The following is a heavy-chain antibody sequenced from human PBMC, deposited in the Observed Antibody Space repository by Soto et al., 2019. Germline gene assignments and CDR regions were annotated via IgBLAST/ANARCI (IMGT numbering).Heavy chain of an antibody. J-gene: IGHJ1*01. V-gene: IGHV3-30-3*01. CDR3: ARENSRISPRLFQH. CDR1: GFIFSDYA. CDR2: ISPAGTNQ. D-gene: IGHD6-6*01. Sequence: PGGSQRLSCVASGFIFSDYAMHWARQAPGKGLEWVALISPAGTNQYYADSAKGRFTISRDNSKNTLYLQMNSLRPEDTGLYYCARENSRISPRLFQHWGHGTLVTVSS.